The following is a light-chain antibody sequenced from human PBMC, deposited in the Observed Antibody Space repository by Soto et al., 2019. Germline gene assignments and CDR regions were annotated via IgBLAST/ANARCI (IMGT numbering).Light chain of an antibody. J-gene: IGLJ2*01. V-gene: IGLV1-51*02. CDR2: ENN. Sequence: QSVLTQPPSVSAAPGQRVTISCSGSTSNIGSDYVSWYQQLPGTAPKLLIYENNKRPSGIPDRFSGSKSGTSATLGITGLQTGDEADYYCGAWDSSLSGGVFGGGTKLRP. CDR1: TSNIGSDY. CDR3: GAWDSSLSGGV.